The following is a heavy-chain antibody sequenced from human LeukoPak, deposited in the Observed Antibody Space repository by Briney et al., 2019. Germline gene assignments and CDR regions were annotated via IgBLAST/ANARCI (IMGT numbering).Heavy chain of an antibody. J-gene: IGHJ4*02. Sequence: GRSLRLSCAASGFTFSSYGMHRVRQAPGKGLEWVAVISYDGSNKYYADSVKGRFTISRDNSKNTLYLQMNSLRAEDTAVYYCAPGGDYTFFDYWGQGTLVTVSS. CDR2: ISYDGSNK. CDR3: APGGDYTFFDY. CDR1: GFTFSSYG. D-gene: IGHD4-17*01. V-gene: IGHV3-30*03.